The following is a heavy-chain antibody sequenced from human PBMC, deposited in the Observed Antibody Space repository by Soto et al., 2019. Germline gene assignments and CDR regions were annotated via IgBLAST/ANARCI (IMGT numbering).Heavy chain of an antibody. CDR3: ARSPGSSSPYDY. Sequence: LSLTCTVSGGSISSGGYYWSWIRQHPGKGLEWIGYIYYSGSTYYNPSLKSRVTISVDTSKNQFSLKLSSVTAADTAVYYCARSPGSSSPYDYWGQGTLVTVSS. D-gene: IGHD6-6*01. CDR2: IYYSGST. V-gene: IGHV4-31*03. CDR1: GGSISSGGYY. J-gene: IGHJ4*02.